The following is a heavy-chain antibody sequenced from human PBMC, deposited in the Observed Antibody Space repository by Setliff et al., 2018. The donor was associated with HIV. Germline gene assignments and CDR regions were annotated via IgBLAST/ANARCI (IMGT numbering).Heavy chain of an antibody. CDR3: ARGRMAAAGMFIPRALDY. CDR2: IMALFQRT. V-gene: IGHV1-69*05. Sequence: SVKVSCKVSGDTFRNYAINWVRLAPGQGLGWMGEIMALFQRTQYAQKFQGRVTFTTDESTSTAYMELRSLRSDDTAIFYCARGRMAAAGMFIPRALDYWGQGTLVTVSS. D-gene: IGHD6-13*01. CDR1: GDTFRNYA. J-gene: IGHJ4*02.